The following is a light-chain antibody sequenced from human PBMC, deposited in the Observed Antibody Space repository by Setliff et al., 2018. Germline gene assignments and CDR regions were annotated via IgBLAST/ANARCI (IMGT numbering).Light chain of an antibody. J-gene: IGLJ1*01. Sequence: QSALTQPASVSGSPGQSITISCTGTSSDVGGYNYVSWYQQHPDKAPKLMIFDVSNRPSGVSNRFSGSKSGNTASLTISGLQAEDEADYYSSSYTSSSTQVFGTGTKVTVL. CDR1: SSDVGGYNY. V-gene: IGLV2-14*03. CDR2: DVS. CDR3: SSYTSSSTQV.